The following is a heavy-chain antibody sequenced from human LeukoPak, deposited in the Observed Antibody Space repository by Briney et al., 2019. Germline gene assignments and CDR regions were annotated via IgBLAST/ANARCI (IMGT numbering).Heavy chain of an antibody. Sequence: PSETLSLTCTVSGGSISSYYWSWIRQPPRKGLEWIGYIYYSGSTNYNPSLKSRVTISVDTSKNQFSLKLSSVTAADTAVYYCARLPDRYDSSGYYWGQGTLVTVSS. D-gene: IGHD3-22*01. V-gene: IGHV4-59*01. J-gene: IGHJ4*02. CDR1: GGSISSYY. CDR2: IYYSGST. CDR3: ARLPDRYDSSGYY.